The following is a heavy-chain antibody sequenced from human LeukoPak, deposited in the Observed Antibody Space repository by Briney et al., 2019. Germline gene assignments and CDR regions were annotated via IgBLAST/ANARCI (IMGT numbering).Heavy chain of an antibody. Sequence: GGSLRLSCAASGFTFSSYEMNWVRQAPGKGLEWVSYISRSGRTIYYADSVKGRFTIARDKAKNSLYVQMNSRRAEDTAVYYCARNMGDYYYYYMDVWGKETTVTVSS. CDR3: ARNMGDYYYYYMDV. CDR1: GFTFSSYE. D-gene: IGHD3-16*01. J-gene: IGHJ6*03. CDR2: ISRSGRTI. V-gene: IGHV3-48*03.